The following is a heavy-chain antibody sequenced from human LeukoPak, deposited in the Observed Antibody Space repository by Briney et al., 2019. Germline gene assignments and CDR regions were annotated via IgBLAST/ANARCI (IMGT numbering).Heavy chain of an antibody. Sequence: SETLSLTCTVSGGSISSSSYYWGWIRQPPGKGLEWIGSIYYSGSTYYNPSLKSRVTISVDTSKNQFSPKLSSVTAADTAVYYCARHLADTAMEYNWFDPWGQGTLVTVSS. J-gene: IGHJ5*02. D-gene: IGHD5-18*01. CDR2: IYYSGST. CDR1: GGSISSSSYY. CDR3: ARHLADTAMEYNWFDP. V-gene: IGHV4-39*01.